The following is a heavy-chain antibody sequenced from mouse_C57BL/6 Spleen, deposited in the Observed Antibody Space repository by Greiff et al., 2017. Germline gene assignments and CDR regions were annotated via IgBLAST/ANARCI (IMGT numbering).Heavy chain of an antibody. CDR3: ARIPLITTVGYALDY. CDR2: INPSTGGT. V-gene: IGHV1-42*01. CDR1: GYSFTGYY. Sequence: VQLKQSGPELVKPGASVKISCKASGYSFTGYYMNWVKQSPEKSLEWIGEINPSTGGTTYNQKFKAKATLTVDKSSSTAYMQLKSLTSEDSAVYYCARIPLITTVGYALDYWGQGTSVPVSA. J-gene: IGHJ4*01. D-gene: IGHD1-1*01.